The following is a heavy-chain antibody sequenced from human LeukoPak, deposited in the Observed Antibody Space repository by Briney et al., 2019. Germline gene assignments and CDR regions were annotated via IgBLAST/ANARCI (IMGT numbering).Heavy chain of an antibody. Sequence: PSETLSLTCTVSGGSISSSSYYWGWIRQPPGKGLEWIGSIYYSGSTYYNPSLKSRVTISVDTSKNQFSLKLSSVTAADTAVYYCAREVGDHYYMDVWGKGTTVTVSS. CDR3: AREVGDHYYMDV. V-gene: IGHV4-39*07. CDR2: IYYSGST. CDR1: GGSISSSSYY. J-gene: IGHJ6*03.